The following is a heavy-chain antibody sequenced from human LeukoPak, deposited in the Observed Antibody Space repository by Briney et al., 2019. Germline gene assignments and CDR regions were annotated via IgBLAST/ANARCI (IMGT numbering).Heavy chain of an antibody. CDR1: GFTFSSYS. J-gene: IGHJ3*02. V-gene: IGHV3-21*01. D-gene: IGHD1-1*01. Sequence: PGGSLRLSCAASGFTFSSYSMNWVRQAPGKGLEWVSSISSSSYIYYADSVKGRFTISRDNAKNSLYLQMNSLRAEDTAVYYCARDRNDDAFDIWGQGTMVTVSS. CDR2: ISSSSYI. CDR3: ARDRNDDAFDI.